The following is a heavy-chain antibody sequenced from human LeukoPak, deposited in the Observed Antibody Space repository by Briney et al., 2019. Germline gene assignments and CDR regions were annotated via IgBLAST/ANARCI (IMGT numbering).Heavy chain of an antibody. J-gene: IGHJ5*01. Sequence: SGPTLVNPTQTLTLTCTFSGFSLSTTGMCVTWIRQPPGKALEWLGYIDWDDDKYYRTSLKTRLTISKDTSKNQVVLTMTNVDPVDTATYYCARIDGTSGSCDSWSQGTLVTVSS. CDR3: ARIDGTSGSCDS. D-gene: IGHD1-26*01. CDR1: GFSLSTTGMC. CDR2: IDWDDDK. V-gene: IGHV2-70*01.